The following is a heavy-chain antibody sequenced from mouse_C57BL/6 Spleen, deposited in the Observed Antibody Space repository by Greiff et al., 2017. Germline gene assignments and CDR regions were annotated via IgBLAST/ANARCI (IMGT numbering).Heavy chain of an antibody. J-gene: IGHJ4*01. V-gene: IGHV1-26*01. Sequence: EVQLQQSGPELVKPGASVKISCKASGYTFTDYYMNWVKQSHGKSLEWIGDINPYNGGTSYNQKFKGKATLTVDKSSSTAYMELRSLTSEDSAVYYCARLGDYDAMDYWGQGTSVTVSS. CDR3: ARLGDYDAMDY. CDR2: INPYNGGT. CDR1: GYTFTDYY.